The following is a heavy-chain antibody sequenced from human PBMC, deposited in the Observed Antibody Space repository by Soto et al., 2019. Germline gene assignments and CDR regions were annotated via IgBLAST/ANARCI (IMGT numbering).Heavy chain of an antibody. Sequence: ASVKVSCKASGYTFTGHYIHWVRQAPGQGLEWMGWINANSGSTTYAQKFQGRVTMTTDTSISTAYMELTSLRSDDTAVFYCAKVDGVMGICFDPWGRGSVVTVS. V-gene: IGHV1-2*02. CDR2: INANSGST. CDR1: GYTFTGHY. D-gene: IGHD3-16*01. J-gene: IGHJ5*02. CDR3: AKVDGVMGICFDP.